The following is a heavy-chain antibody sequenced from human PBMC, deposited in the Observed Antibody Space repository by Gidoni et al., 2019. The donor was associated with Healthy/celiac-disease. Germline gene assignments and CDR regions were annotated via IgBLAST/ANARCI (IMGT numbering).Heavy chain of an antibody. J-gene: IGHJ4*02. CDR2: ISYDGSKK. CDR1: GFTFSSYC. D-gene: IGHD3-22*01. CDR3: AKGFGVLTYYYDSSGPLD. Sequence: QVPLVESGGGVVQPGRSLRLSCAASGFTFSSYCMHWVRQAPGKWLEWVAVISYDGSKKYYADSVKCRFTISRDNSKNTLYLQMNSLRAEDTAVYYCAKGFGVLTYYYDSSGPLDWGQGTLVTVSS. V-gene: IGHV3-30*18.